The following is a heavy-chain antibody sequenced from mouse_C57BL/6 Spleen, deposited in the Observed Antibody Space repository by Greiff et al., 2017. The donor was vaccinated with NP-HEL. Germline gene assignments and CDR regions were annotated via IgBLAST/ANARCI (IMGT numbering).Heavy chain of an antibody. CDR3: ARSGYYGNCYAMDY. J-gene: IGHJ4*01. V-gene: IGHV1-55*01. Sequence: QVQLQQPGAELVKPGASVKMSCKASGYTFTRYWITWVKQRPGQGLEWIGDIYPGSGSTNYNEKFKSKATLTVVTSSSTAYMQLSCLTSGDSAVYYCARSGYYGNCYAMDYWGQGTSVTVSS. CDR1: GYTFTRYW. CDR2: IYPGSGST. D-gene: IGHD2-1*01.